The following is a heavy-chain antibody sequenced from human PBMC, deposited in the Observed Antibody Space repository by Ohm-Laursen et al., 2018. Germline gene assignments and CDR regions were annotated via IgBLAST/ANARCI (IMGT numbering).Heavy chain of an antibody. CDR1: GFIFDSYG. CDR2: ISYQGRDT. Sequence: SLRLSCAASGFIFDSYGMHWVRQAPGKGLEWVAVISYQGRDTEYIESAKGRFTISRDNSKNTVYLQMNSLRPEDTAVYYCAKQHGVRSLEWLLSAMDVWGQGTTVTVSS. J-gene: IGHJ6*02. V-gene: IGHV3-30*18. CDR3: AKQHGVRSLEWLLSAMDV. D-gene: IGHD3-3*01.